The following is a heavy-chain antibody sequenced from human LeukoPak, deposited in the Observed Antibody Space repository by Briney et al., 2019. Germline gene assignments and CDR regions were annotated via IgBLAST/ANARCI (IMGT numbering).Heavy chain of an antibody. J-gene: IGHJ4*02. Sequence: GGSLRLSCAASVFTLSNAWVTWVRQVPGKGLEWVGRIKSNTDGGTTDYAAPVKGRFTVSSDNSENKVYLQMNSLKTEDTAVYYCAAVDYDYWGQGSLVTVSS. CDR3: AAVDYDY. CDR1: VFTLSNAW. CDR2: IKSNTDGGTT. V-gene: IGHV3-15*01. D-gene: IGHD4-23*01.